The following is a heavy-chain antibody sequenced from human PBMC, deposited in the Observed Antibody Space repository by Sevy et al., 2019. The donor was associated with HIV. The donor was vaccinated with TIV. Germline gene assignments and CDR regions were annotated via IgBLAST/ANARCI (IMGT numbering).Heavy chain of an antibody. Sequence: GGSLRLSCAASEFTFSSYAMSWVRQAPGKGLEWVSSISGSGRYTYYADSVEGRFTISRDNSKNTLYVKMNSLIAEDTAVYYCAKGFCSGGTCTRDYYYYGMDVWGQGTTVTLSS. V-gene: IGHV3-23*01. D-gene: IGHD2-15*01. CDR1: EFTFSSYA. CDR2: ISGSGRYT. J-gene: IGHJ6*02. CDR3: AKGFCSGGTCTRDYYYYGMDV.